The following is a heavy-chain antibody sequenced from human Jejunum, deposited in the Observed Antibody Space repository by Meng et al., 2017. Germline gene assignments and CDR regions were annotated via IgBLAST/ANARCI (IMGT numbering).Heavy chain of an antibody. CDR3: ASSCGSGCFRVAYFNY. CDR2: RKQDGSEN. Sequence: GGSLRLSCAASGSSFSSNWINCVSQAPAKGLEWVANRKQDGSENYSVDSVKGRFTISRDNAKNSLYLQMNILRAEDTAVYYCASSCGSGCFRVAYFNYWGQGTLVTVSS. D-gene: IGHD3-10*01. CDR1: GSSFSSNW. V-gene: IGHV3-7*01. J-gene: IGHJ4*02.